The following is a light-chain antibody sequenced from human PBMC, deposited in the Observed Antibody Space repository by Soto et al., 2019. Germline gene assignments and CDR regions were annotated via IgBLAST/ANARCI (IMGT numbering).Light chain of an antibody. CDR2: SNH. Sequence: QSVLTQPPSASGTPGQSVTISCSGSRSNMGRNTVTWYQQLPGTAPKLLIYSNHQRPSGVPDRFSGSKSGTSASLAITGLQAEDEADYYCQSYDSSLSGSGVFGGGTKLTVL. V-gene: IGLV1-44*01. CDR1: RSNMGRNT. J-gene: IGLJ3*02. CDR3: QSYDSSLSGSGV.